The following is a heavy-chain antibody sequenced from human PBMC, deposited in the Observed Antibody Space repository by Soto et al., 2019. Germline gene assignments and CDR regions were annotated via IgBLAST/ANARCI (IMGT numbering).Heavy chain of an antibody. CDR3: ANGVVVATTYFQR. CDR2: ISYDGSDK. CDR1: GFTFSSYG. D-gene: IGHD2-15*01. V-gene: IGHV3-30*18. Sequence: QVQLVESGGGVVQPGRSLRLSCAASGFTFSSYGMHWVRQAPGKGLEWVAVISYDGSDKYYADSVKGRFTISRDNSNNTLERQMASVRAEDTAVYYCANGVVVATTYFQRWGQGTLVTVSS. J-gene: IGHJ1*01.